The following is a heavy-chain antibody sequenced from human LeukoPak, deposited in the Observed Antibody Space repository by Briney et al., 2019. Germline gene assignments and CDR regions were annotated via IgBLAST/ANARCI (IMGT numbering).Heavy chain of an antibody. CDR1: GDSISSYY. J-gene: IGHJ4*02. CDR2: IYYSGST. D-gene: IGHD6-6*01. V-gene: IGHV4-59*01. CDR3: ARWVAARARYYFDY. Sequence: PSETLSLTCTVSGDSISSYYWNWIRQPPGKGLEWIGYIYYSGSTNYNPSLKSRATISVDTSKNQFSLKLSSVTAADTAVYYCARWVAARARYYFDYWGQGTLVTVSS.